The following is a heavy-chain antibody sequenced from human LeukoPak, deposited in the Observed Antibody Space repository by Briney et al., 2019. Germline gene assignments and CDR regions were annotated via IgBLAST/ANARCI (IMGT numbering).Heavy chain of an antibody. CDR3: ARALYGDYPYYYYMDV. J-gene: IGHJ6*03. CDR1: GFTFSSYG. CDR2: ISGSGGST. D-gene: IGHD4-17*01. Sequence: GGSLRLSCAASGFTFSSYGMSWVRQAPGKGLEWVSAISGSGGSTYYADSVKGRFTISRDNSKNTLYLQMNSLRAEDTAVYYCARALYGDYPYYYYMDVWGKGTTVTVSS. V-gene: IGHV3-23*01.